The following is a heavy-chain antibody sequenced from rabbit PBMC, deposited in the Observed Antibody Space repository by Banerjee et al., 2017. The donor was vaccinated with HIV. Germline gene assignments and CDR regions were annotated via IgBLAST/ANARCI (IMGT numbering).Heavy chain of an antibody. D-gene: IGHD6-1*01. CDR3: ARGAGYAGYGYASYIRYFNL. CDR2: IYAGSSGST. V-gene: IGHV1S40*01. Sequence: QSLEESGGDLVKPGASLTLTCTASGFSFSSSYYMCWVRQAPGKGLEWIACIYAGSSGSTYYASWAKGRFTISKTSSTTVTLQMTSLTAADTATYFCARGAGYAGYGYASYIRYFNLWGQGTLVTVS. CDR1: GFSFSSSYY. J-gene: IGHJ4*01.